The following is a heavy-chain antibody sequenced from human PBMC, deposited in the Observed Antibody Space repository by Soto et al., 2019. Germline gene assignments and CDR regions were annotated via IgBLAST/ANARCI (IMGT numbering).Heavy chain of an antibody. V-gene: IGHV5-51*01. D-gene: IGHD3-22*01. CDR2: IYPGDSDT. CDR3: ARLYYDSRDYYGMDV. CDR1: GYSFTSYW. Sequence: GESLKISCKGSGYSFTSYWIGWVRQMPGKGLEWMGIIYPGDSDTRYSPSFQGQVTISADKSISTAYLQWSSLKASDTAMYYCARLYYDSRDYYGMDVWGQGTTVTVSS. J-gene: IGHJ6*02.